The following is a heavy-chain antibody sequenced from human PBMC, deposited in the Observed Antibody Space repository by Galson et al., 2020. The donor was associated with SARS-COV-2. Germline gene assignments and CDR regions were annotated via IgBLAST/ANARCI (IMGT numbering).Heavy chain of an antibody. Sequence: KIGESLKISCAASGFTFSDYYMSWIRQAPGKGLEWVSYISSSGSTIYYADSVKGRFTISRDNAKNSLYLQMNSLRAEDTAVYYCARDQPGIAAAASYYCGMDVWGQGTTVTVSS. CDR2: ISSSGSTI. J-gene: IGHJ6*02. D-gene: IGHD6-13*01. CDR3: ARDQPGIAAAASYYCGMDV. V-gene: IGHV3-11*01. CDR1: GFTFSDYY.